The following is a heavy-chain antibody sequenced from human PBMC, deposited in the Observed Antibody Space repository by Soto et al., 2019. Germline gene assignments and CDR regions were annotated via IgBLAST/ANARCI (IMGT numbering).Heavy chain of an antibody. V-gene: IGHV1-2*02. CDR1: GYTFGGFY. CDR3: AIIMTHSDSFDI. D-gene: IGHD3-16*01. J-gene: IGHJ3*02. CDR2: INSNSGAT. Sequence: ASVKVSCKASGYTFGGFYIHWMRQAPGQGLEWVGSINSNSGATTYAQKFQDPVAMTRETSVSTAYMDLNRLTPDDTAIYYCAIIMTHSDSFDIWGQGTMVTVSS.